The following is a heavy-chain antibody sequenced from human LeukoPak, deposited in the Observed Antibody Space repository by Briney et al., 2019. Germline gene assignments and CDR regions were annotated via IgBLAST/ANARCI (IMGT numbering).Heavy chain of an antibody. D-gene: IGHD3-22*01. J-gene: IGHJ4*02. V-gene: IGHV4-4*07. CDR1: GGSISSYY. CDR3: ARGGNYYDSSGYYLDSDY. Sequence: SETLSLTCTVSGGSISSYYWTWIRQPAGKGLEWIGRIYPSGSTNYNPSLKSRVTTSVDTSKNQLSLKLSSVTAADTAVYYCARGGNYYDSSGYYLDSDYWGQGTLVTVSS. CDR2: IYPSGST.